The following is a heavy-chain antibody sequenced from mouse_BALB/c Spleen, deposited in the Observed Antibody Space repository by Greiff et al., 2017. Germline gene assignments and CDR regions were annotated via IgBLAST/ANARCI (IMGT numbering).Heavy chain of an antibody. CDR3: NAWTRGWFAY. Sequence: EVQLQQSGAELVKPGASVKLSCTASGFNIKDYYMHWVKQRPEQGLEWIGWIDPENGDTEYAPKFQGKATMTADTSSNTAYLQLSSLTSEDTAVYYCNAWTRGWFAYWGQGTLVTVSA. J-gene: IGHJ3*01. CDR1: GFNIKDYY. CDR2: IDPENGDT. V-gene: IGHV14-4*02.